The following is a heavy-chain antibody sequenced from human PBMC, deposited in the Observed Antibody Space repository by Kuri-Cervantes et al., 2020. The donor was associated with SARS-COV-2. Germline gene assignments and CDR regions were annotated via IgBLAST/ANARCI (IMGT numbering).Heavy chain of an antibody. V-gene: IGHV4-38-2*01. J-gene: IGHJ4*02. CDR3: ARHGTGYDFWSGYYGGDY. Sequence: SQTLSLTCAVSGYSISGGYYWGWIRQPPGKGLEWIGSISHSGSTYYNPSLKSRVTISVDTSKNQFSLKVSSATAADTAVYYCARHGTGYDFWSGYYGGDYWGQGTLVTVSS. D-gene: IGHD3-3*01. CDR1: GYSISGGYY. CDR2: ISHSGST.